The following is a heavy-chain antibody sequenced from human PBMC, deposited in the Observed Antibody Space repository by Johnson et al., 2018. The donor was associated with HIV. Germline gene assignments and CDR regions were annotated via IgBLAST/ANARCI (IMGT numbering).Heavy chain of an antibody. Sequence: QVQLVESGGGVVQPGGSLRLSCAASGFTFRSYIMHWVRQAPGEGLEWVALISYDGSNKYYAASVKGRFTISRDSSKNTLYLQMDSLRAEDTAMYYCARARARVTFHIWGQGTMVTVSS. V-gene: IGHV3-30*14. CDR1: GFTFRSYI. CDR3: ARARARVTFHI. D-gene: IGHD2-21*01. J-gene: IGHJ3*02. CDR2: ISYDGSNK.